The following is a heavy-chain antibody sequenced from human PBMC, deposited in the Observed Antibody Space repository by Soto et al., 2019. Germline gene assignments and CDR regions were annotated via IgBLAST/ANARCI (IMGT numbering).Heavy chain of an antibody. D-gene: IGHD1-7*01. V-gene: IGHV1-3*01. J-gene: IGHJ4*02. CDR2: INAGKGDT. CDR1: GYTFTNHA. CDR3: ARNILGGTTDY. Sequence: ASVKVSCKASGYTFTNHAIHWVRQAPGQGLEWMGWINAGKGDTKYPQRFQGRVTITRDTSASTAYMEQSSLRSEDTAVYYCARNILGGTTDYWCPVTLVTVSS.